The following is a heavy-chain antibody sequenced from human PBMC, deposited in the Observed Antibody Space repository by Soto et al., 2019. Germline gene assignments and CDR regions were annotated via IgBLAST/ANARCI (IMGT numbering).Heavy chain of an antibody. CDR3: AREGVAPYYYYGMDV. D-gene: IGHD5-12*01. CDR2: ISTYNGDT. V-gene: IGHV1-18*01. Sequence: ASVKVSCKASGYTFTRSGISWVRQAPGQGLEWMGWISTYNGDTNYAQTFQGRVTMTTDTSTSTVYMELRSLRSDDTAVYYCAREGVAPYYYYGMDVWGHGPPVTVSS. CDR1: GYTFTRSG. J-gene: IGHJ6*02.